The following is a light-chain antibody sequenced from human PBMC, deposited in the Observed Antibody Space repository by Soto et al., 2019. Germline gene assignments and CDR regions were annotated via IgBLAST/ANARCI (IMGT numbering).Light chain of an antibody. CDR2: GAS. Sequence: EIVLTQSPGTLSLSPGERATLSCRASQSVSRSYLAWYQQKPDQAPRLLIYGASSRATGIPDRFSGSGSGTDFTLTISRLEPEDFAVYYCQQYDSSPWTFGQGTKVEIK. V-gene: IGKV3-20*01. CDR1: QSVSRSY. CDR3: QQYDSSPWT. J-gene: IGKJ1*01.